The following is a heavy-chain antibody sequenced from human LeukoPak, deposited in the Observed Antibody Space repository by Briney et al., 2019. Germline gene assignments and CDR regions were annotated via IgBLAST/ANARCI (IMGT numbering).Heavy chain of an antibody. CDR3: ARVPQPYYYDSSGYPY. V-gene: IGHV3-30*02. J-gene: IGHJ4*02. CDR1: GFTFSTYG. Sequence: PGGSLRLSCAASGFTFSTYGMHWGRQAPGKGLEWVAFIRYDGSSKYYADSVKGRFTISRDNSKNTLFLQMNSLRAEDTAVYYCARVPQPYYYDSSGYPYWGQGTLVTVSS. D-gene: IGHD3-22*01. CDR2: IRYDGSSK.